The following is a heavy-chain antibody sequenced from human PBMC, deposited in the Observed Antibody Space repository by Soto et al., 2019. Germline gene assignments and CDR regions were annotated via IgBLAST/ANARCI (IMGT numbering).Heavy chain of an antibody. D-gene: IGHD2-2*01. Sequence: QVQLVQSGAEVKKPGASVKVSCKASGYTFTSYAMHWVRQAPGQRLEWMGWINAGNGNTKYSQKFQGRVTITRDTPASTGHMELSSLRSEDTAVYYCAGSVVVPAAPDCWGQGTLVTVSS. CDR3: AGSVVVPAAPDC. V-gene: IGHV1-3*01. J-gene: IGHJ4*02. CDR2: INAGNGNT. CDR1: GYTFTSYA.